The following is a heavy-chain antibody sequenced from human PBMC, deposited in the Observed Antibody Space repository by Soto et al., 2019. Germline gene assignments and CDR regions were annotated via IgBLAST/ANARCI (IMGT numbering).Heavy chain of an antibody. Sequence: ASVKVSCKASGYTFTGYYMHWVRQAPGQGLEWMGWINPNSGGTNYAQKFQGWVTMTRDTSIGTAYMELSRLRSDDTAVYYCARGRLTDIVVVPAADNWFDPWGQGTLVTAPQ. CDR3: ARGRLTDIVVVPAADNWFDP. J-gene: IGHJ5*02. CDR1: GYTFTGYY. CDR2: INPNSGGT. V-gene: IGHV1-2*04. D-gene: IGHD2-2*01.